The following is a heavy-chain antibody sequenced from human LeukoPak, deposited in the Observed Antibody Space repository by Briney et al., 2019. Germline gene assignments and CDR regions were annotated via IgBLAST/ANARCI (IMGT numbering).Heavy chain of an antibody. Sequence: PGGSLRLSCAASGFTFSSYWMSWVRQAPGKGLEWVGYIKPDGSGESYMYSVKGRFTISRDKTKNSLCLQMNSLRAEDTAMYYCAKGITGDVRFDHWGQGTLVTVSS. CDR2: IKPDGSGE. D-gene: IGHD1-20*01. CDR3: AKGITGDVRFDH. CDR1: GFTFSSYW. V-gene: IGHV3-7*01. J-gene: IGHJ4*02.